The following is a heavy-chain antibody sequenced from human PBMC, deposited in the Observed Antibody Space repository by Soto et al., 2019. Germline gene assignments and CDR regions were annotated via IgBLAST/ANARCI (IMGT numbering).Heavy chain of an antibody. CDR3: AKAGQLWHYFEY. CDR2: ISGSGGST. Sequence: VGPLRLSCSSSVFTFSSYAMSWVLKAPGKGLELVSAISGSGGSTYYADSVKGRFTISRDNSKNTLYLQMNSLRAEDTAVYYCAKAGQLWHYFEYWGQGTLVTVSS. V-gene: IGHV3-23*01. J-gene: IGHJ4*02. D-gene: IGHD5-18*01. CDR1: VFTFSSYA.